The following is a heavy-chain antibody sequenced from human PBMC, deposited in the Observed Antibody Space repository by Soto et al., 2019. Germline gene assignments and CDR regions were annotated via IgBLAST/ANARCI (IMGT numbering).Heavy chain of an antibody. V-gene: IGHV1-58*01. CDR1: GFTFSRSA. CDR2: IVIGGGNT. Sequence: QMQVVQSGPEVKNPGTSVRVSCKTSGFTFSRSAVQWVRQARGQGLEWLGWIVIGGGNTKSAQNLQDRLTITRDMSTSTAYMELTSLRSEDTAVYYCAAELYSGGRCCSFDIWGQGTVVTVSS. J-gene: IGHJ3*02. CDR3: AAELYSGGRCCSFDI. D-gene: IGHD2-21*01.